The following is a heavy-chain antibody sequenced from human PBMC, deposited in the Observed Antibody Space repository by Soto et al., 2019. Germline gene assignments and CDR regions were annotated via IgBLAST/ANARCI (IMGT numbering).Heavy chain of an antibody. Sequence: PGGSLRLSCAASGFTFSSHAMNWVRQAPGKGLEWVSTISGSGGSTYYADSVKGRFTISRDSSKNTLYLQMNSLRAEDTAVYYCAKVLAVTTFTPFDYWGQGTLVTVSS. CDR1: GFTFSSHA. J-gene: IGHJ4*02. CDR2: ISGSGGST. V-gene: IGHV3-23*01. CDR3: AKVLAVTTFTPFDY. D-gene: IGHD4-17*01.